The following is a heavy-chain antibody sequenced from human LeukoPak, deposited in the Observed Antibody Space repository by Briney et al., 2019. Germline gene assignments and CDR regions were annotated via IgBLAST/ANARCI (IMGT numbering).Heavy chain of an antibody. CDR1: GFTVISNY. CDR2: IHSGGNT. D-gene: IGHD3-22*01. CDR3: ARDPPMSYYDIRSHNY. J-gene: IGHJ4*02. V-gene: IGHV3-53*01. Sequence: PGGSLRLSCAASGFTVISNYMSWFRQAPGKGLEWVSVIHSGGNTYYADSVKGRFTISRDNSKNMLYLQVNSLRAEDTAVYYCARDPPMSYYDIRSHNYWGQGTLVTVSS.